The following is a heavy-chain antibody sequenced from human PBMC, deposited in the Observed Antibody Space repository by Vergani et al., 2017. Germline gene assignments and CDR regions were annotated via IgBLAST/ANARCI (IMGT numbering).Heavy chain of an antibody. CDR2: IYYSGST. Sequence: QLQLQESGPGLVKPSETLSLTCTVSGGSISSSSNYWGWIRQPPGKGLEWIGSIYYSGSTYYNPSLKSRVTISVDTSKNQFSLKLSSVTAADTAVYYCARDCPYSSSWIQNYYYYMDVWGKGTTVTVSS. CDR3: ARDCPYSSSWIQNYYYYMDV. D-gene: IGHD6-13*01. V-gene: IGHV4-39*07. J-gene: IGHJ6*03. CDR1: GGSISSSSNY.